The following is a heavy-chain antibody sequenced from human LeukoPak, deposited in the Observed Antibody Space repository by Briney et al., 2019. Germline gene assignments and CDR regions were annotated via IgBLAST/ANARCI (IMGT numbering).Heavy chain of an antibody. CDR3: ARGYSGYYDSSGQGGYFDY. J-gene: IGHJ4*02. V-gene: IGHV4-34*01. CDR2: INHSGST. CDR1: GGSFSGYY. Sequence: PSETLSLTCAVYGGSFSGYYWSWIRQPPGKELEWIGEINHSGSTNYNPSLKSRVTISVDTSKNQFSLKLSSVTAADTAVYYCARGYSGYYDSSGQGGYFDYWGQGTLVTVSS. D-gene: IGHD3-22*01.